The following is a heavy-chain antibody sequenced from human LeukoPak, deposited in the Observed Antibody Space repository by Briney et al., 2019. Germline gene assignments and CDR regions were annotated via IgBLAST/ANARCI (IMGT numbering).Heavy chain of an antibody. Sequence: GASGKFCSNAPVRTFAISAISSAGRAPGPGLEWMGGIIPIFGAANSAQKFPSRVTSTSDESSTTAYMELSSLRSEDTAVYYCARYYSGWYYFDYWGQGTLVTVPS. CDR1: VRTFAISA. J-gene: IGHJ4*02. CDR3: ARYYSGWYYFDY. V-gene: IGHV1-69*01. D-gene: IGHD6-19*01. CDR2: IIPIFGAA.